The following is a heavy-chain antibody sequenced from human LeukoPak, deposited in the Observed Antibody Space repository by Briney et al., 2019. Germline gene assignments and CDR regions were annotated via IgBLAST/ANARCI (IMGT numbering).Heavy chain of an antibody. V-gene: IGHV3-23*01. J-gene: IGHJ4*02. D-gene: IGHD6-6*01. CDR1: GFTFSNYA. CDR3: VKDQGEAIVPRRFDY. Sequence: GGSLRLSCAASGFTFSNYAMSWVRQAPGKGLGWVSSIYFSGGNTFSADSVKGRFTISRDNSRNTLYLQMNSLRAEDTAVYYCVKDQGEAIVPRRFDYWGQGTLVTVSS. CDR2: IYFSGGNT.